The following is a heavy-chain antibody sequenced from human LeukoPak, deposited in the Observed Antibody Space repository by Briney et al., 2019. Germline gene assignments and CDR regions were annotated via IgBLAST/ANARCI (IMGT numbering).Heavy chain of an antibody. V-gene: IGHV3-21*01. CDR1: GFTFSSYS. D-gene: IGHD6-19*01. CDR3: ANIAVAGTDAFDI. CDR2: ISSSSSYI. Sequence: GGSLRLSCAASGFTFSSYSMNCVRQAPGKGLEWVSSISSSSSYIYYADSVKGRFTISRDNAKNSLYLQMNSLRAEDTAVYYCANIAVAGTDAFDIWGQGTMVTVSS. J-gene: IGHJ3*02.